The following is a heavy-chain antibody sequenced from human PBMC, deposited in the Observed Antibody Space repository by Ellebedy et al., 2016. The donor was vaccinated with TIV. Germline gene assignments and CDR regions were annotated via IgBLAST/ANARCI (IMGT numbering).Heavy chain of an antibody. Sequence: PGGSLRLSCKGSGDTFSSYWIDWVRQVPGKGLEWMGSVHPGGSSASYSPSFQGQVTFSADKSLATAYLQWSSLKASDTAIYYCANSYYYSSGGHSDAFRMWGQGTMVTVSS. CDR1: GDTFSSYW. CDR3: ANSYYYSSGGHSDAFRM. V-gene: IGHV5-51*01. CDR2: VHPGGSSA. D-gene: IGHD3-22*01. J-gene: IGHJ3*02.